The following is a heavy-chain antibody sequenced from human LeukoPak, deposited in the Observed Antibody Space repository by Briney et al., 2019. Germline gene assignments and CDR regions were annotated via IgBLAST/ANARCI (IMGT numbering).Heavy chain of an antibody. CDR3: ARQTGDNAFDI. D-gene: IGHD7-27*01. CDR1: GYRFTTYW. J-gene: IGHJ3*02. Sequence: GESLKISCKGSGYRFTTYWIGWVRQMPGKGLEWMGIIYPGDSDTRYSPSFQGQVTISADKSITTAYLQWNSLKASDTAMYYCARQTGDNAFDIWGRGTMVTVSS. CDR2: IYPGDSDT. V-gene: IGHV5-51*01.